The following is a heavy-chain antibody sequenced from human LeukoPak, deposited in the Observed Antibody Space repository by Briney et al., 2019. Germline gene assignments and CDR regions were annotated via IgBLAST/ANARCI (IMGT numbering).Heavy chain of an antibody. CDR2: IKEDGSAQ. J-gene: IGHJ4*02. CDR1: GFTFSRDW. Sequence: GGSLRLSCVASGFTFSRDWMSWVRQAPGKGLEWVANIKEDGSAQYYADSVKGRFTISRDSSKNTLYLQMNSLRAEDTAVYYCARGISMMIVAPGYWGQGTLVTVSS. V-gene: IGHV3-7*03. D-gene: IGHD3-22*01. CDR3: ARGISMMIVAPGY.